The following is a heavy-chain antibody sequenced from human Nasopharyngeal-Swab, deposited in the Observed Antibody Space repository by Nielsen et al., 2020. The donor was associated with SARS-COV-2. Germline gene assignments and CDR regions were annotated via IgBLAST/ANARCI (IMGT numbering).Heavy chain of an antibody. V-gene: IGHV3-64D*08. CDR3: VKDLRGKYAFEI. J-gene: IGHJ3*02. CDR2: INDYEDRL. CDR1: GFTFSIYA. Sequence: GESLKISYSASGFTFSIYAMHWVRQAPGKGLEYVSTINDYEDRLYYADSVKGRFTISRDNSKNTLYLQMSSLRTEDTAVYWCVKDLRGKYAFEIWGQGTMVTVSS. D-gene: IGHD3-16*01.